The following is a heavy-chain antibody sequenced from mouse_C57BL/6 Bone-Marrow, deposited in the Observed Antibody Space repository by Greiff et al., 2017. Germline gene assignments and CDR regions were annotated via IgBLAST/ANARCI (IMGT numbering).Heavy chain of an antibody. CDR2: ISNLAYSI. V-gene: IGHV5-15*04. Sequence: EVQLVESGGGLVQPGGSLKLSCAASGFTFSDYGMAWVRQAPRKGPAWVAFISNLAYSIYYADTVTGRFTISRENAENTLYLEVSSLRSEDTAMYYCARRGNYYGFYAMDYWGQGTSVTVSS. J-gene: IGHJ4*01. CDR1: GFTFSDYG. D-gene: IGHD1-2*01. CDR3: ARRGNYYGFYAMDY.